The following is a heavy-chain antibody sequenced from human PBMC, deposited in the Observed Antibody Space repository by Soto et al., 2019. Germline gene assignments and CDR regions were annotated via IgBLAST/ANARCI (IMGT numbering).Heavy chain of an antibody. Sequence: GGSLRLSCAASGFTFSSYAMSWVRQAPGKGLEWVSAISGSGGSTYYADSVKGRFTISRDNSKNTLYLQMNSLRAEDTAVYYCAEYNRLLWFGSPFDYWGQGTLVTVSS. CDR3: AEYNRLLWFGSPFDY. CDR2: ISGSGGST. D-gene: IGHD3-10*01. V-gene: IGHV3-23*01. J-gene: IGHJ4*02. CDR1: GFTFSSYA.